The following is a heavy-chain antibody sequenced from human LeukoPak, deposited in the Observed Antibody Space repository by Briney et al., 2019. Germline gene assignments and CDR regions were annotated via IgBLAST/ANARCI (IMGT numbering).Heavy chain of an antibody. CDR2: IGNDENFK. CDR3: ARDFLHLGG. D-gene: IGHD3-16*01. J-gene: IGHJ3*01. CDR1: GFTFRSYG. Sequence: GGSLRLSCAASGFTFRSYGMHWVRQAPGKGLEWVAFIGNDENFKQYADSVKGRFTISRDNAKNTLYLQMSSLRAEDTAVYYCARDFLHLGGWGQGTMVTVSS. V-gene: IGHV3-30*02.